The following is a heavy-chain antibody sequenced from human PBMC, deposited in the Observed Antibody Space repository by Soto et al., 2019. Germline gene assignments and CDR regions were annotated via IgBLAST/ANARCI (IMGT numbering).Heavy chain of an antibody. CDR3: AHSPYYGDKLGY. D-gene: IGHD2-21*01. Sequence: TSETLSLTCTVSGCSISSGGYYWSWIGQHPGKGLEWIGYFYYSESTYHNPYLKSQVTISIDTSKNQCSLKVTSVPAADTATYYCAHSPYYGDKLGYWGPGTLVTVSS. V-gene: IGHV4-31*01. CDR1: GCSISSGGYY. J-gene: IGHJ4*02. CDR2: FYYSEST.